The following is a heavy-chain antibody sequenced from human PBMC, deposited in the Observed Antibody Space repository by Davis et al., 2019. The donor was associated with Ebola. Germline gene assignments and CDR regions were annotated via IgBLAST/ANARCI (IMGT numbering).Heavy chain of an antibody. CDR2: IIPILGIA. V-gene: IGHV1-69*04. CDR1: GYTFTSYY. Sequence: AASVKVSCKASGYTFTSYYMHWVRQAPGQGLEWMGRIIPILGIANYAQKFQGRVTITADKSTSTAYMELNSLRAEDTAVYYCARDSLREDIVVVVAESWGNWFDPWGQGTLVTVSS. J-gene: IGHJ5*02. CDR3: ARDSLREDIVVVVAESWGNWFDP. D-gene: IGHD2-15*01.